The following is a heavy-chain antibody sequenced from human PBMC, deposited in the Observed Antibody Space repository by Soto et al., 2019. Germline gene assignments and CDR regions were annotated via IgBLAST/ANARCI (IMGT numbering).Heavy chain of an antibody. V-gene: IGHV3-43*01. CDR1: GFTFNAYT. J-gene: IGHJ4*02. CDR2: ISWDGGIT. CDR3: AKDSYDILTGQKRYFDS. Sequence: QTGGSLRLSCAASGFTFNAYTMHWVRQAPGKGLEWVSLISWDGGITYYGDSVKGRFTVSRDNSDNSLYLQMTSLRSDDTAFYHCAKDSYDILTGQKRYFDSWGQGTLVTVSS. D-gene: IGHD3-9*01.